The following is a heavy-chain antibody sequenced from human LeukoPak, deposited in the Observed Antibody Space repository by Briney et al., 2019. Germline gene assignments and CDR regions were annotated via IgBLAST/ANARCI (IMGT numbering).Heavy chain of an antibody. Sequence: PSQTLSLTCTVSGGSISSGSYYRSWIRQPAGKGLEWIGRIYTSGSTNYNPSLKSRVTISVDTSKNQFSLKLSSVTAADTAVYYCARSMYDFWSGSTNAFDIWGQGTMVTVSS. CDR3: ARSMYDFWSGSTNAFDI. V-gene: IGHV4-61*02. CDR2: IYTSGST. D-gene: IGHD3-3*01. CDR1: GGSISSGSYY. J-gene: IGHJ3*02.